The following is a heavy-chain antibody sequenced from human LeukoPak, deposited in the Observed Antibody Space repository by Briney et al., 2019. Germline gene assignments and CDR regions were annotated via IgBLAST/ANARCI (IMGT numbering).Heavy chain of an antibody. CDR1: GFTFSSYT. CDR3: ARDDY. J-gene: IGHJ4*02. CDR2: VSHNGPDK. V-gene: IGHV3-30-3*01. Sequence: GRSLRLSCAASGFTFSSYTMHWVRQAPGKGLEWVAVVSHNGPDKYYADSVKGRFTISRDNSKNTLYLQMSSPRADDTAVYYCARDDYWGQGTLVTVSS.